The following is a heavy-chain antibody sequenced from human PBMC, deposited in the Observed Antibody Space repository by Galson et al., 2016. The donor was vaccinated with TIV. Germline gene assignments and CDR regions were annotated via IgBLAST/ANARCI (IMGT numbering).Heavy chain of an antibody. D-gene: IGHD3-10*01. CDR2: IDDAGST. Sequence: ETLSLTCGVSGGSFRGYYLTWIRLPPGKGPEWIGEIDDAGSTHSLPFPKSRLTMSVDTSTNRFSLQLTSVTAADSGIYYCTRGRFESGSYYNNGFDYWGQGTPVTVSS. V-gene: IGHV4-34*01. CDR3: TRGRFESGSYYNNGFDY. J-gene: IGHJ4*02. CDR1: GGSFRGYY.